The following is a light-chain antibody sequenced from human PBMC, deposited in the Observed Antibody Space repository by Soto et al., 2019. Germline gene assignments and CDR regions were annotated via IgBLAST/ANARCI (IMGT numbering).Light chain of an antibody. CDR1: QSISSW. CDR3: QQYNSYWET. V-gene: IGKV1-5*03. J-gene: IGKJ1*01. Sequence: DIQMTQSPSTLSASVGDRVTITCRASQSISSWLAWYQQKPGKAPKLLIYKASSLESGVPSRFTGSGSGTEFTLTISSLQHDDFATYYCQQYNSYWETFGQGTKVDIK. CDR2: KAS.